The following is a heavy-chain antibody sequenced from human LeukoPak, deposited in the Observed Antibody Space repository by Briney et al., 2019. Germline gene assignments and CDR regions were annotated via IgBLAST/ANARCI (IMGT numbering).Heavy chain of an antibody. D-gene: IGHD3-9*01. CDR1: GFTFSNAW. Sequence: GGSLRLSCAASGFTFSNAWMSWVRQAPGKGLEWVGRIKSKTDGGTTDYAAPVKGKFTISRDDSKNTLYLQMNSLKTEDTAVYYCTTDSTGLTGPSWGQGTLVTVSS. V-gene: IGHV3-15*01. CDR3: TTDSTGLTGPS. J-gene: IGHJ4*02. CDR2: IKSKTDGGTT.